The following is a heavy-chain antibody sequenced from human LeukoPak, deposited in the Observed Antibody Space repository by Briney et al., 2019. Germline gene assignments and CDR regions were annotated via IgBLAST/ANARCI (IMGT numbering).Heavy chain of an antibody. CDR3: ARGASSSWYNNWFDP. CDR1: GYSFTSYW. V-gene: IGHV5-51*01. CDR2: IYPGNSDT. J-gene: IGHJ5*02. D-gene: IGHD6-13*01. Sequence: GESLKISCKGSGYSFTSYWIGWVRQMPGKGLEWMGIIYPGNSDTRYSPSFRGQVTISADKSISTAYLQWSRLKASDTAMYYCARGASSSWYNNWFDPWGQGTLVTVSS.